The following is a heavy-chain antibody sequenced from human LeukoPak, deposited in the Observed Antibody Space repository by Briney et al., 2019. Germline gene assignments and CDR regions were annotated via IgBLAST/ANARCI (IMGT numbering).Heavy chain of an antibody. CDR3: AREHGSGSLYGY. CDR1: GYTFTGYY. V-gene: IGHV1-2*06. J-gene: IGHJ4*02. Sequence: ASVKVSCKASGYTFTGYYMHWVRQAPGQGPEWMGRINPNSGGTNYAQKFQGRVTMTRDTSISTAYMELSRLRSDDTAVYYCAREHGSGSLYGYWGQGTLVTVSS. CDR2: INPNSGGT. D-gene: IGHD3-10*01.